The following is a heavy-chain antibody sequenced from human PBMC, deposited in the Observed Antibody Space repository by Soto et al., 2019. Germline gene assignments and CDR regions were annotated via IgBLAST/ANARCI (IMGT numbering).Heavy chain of an antibody. CDR2: ISDSGDST. D-gene: IGHD1-26*01. J-gene: IGHJ4*02. Sequence: PGGSLRLSCAASGFPFSSYAMSLVRQAPGKGLEWVSGISDSGDSTYYADSVKGQFTISRDNSKNTLYLQMKSLRAEDTAVYYCAKEGGSGTYYAYWGQGRLITVSS. V-gene: IGHV3-23*01. CDR1: GFPFSSYA. CDR3: AKEGGSGTYYAY.